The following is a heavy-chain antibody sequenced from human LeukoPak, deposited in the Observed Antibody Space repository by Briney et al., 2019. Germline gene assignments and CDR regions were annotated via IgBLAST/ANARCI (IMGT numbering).Heavy chain of an antibody. CDR2: IYYSGTT. CDR1: GGAISGSSYN. CDR3: ARVPHYYGSGSSEYYGMDV. V-gene: IGHV4-39*07. Sequence: PSETLSLTCTVSGGAISGSSYNWGWIRQPPGKGLEWVGSIYYSGTTYYNPSLKSRVTISVDTSRNQFSLKLSSVTAADTAVYYCARVPHYYGSGSSEYYGMDVWGQGTTVTVSS. J-gene: IGHJ6*02. D-gene: IGHD3-10*01.